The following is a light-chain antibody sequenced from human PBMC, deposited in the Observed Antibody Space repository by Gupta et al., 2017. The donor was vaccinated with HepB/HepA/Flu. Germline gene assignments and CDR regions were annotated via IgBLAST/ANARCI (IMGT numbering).Light chain of an antibody. CDR3: QSYDSRLSGWV. CDR1: SSNIGAGYD. V-gene: IGLV1-40*01. J-gene: IGLJ3*02. Sequence: QSVLTQPPSVSGAPGQRVTISCTGSSSNIGAGYDVHWYQQLPGTAPKLLIYGNSNRPSGVPDRFSGYKSGTSAYLDITGLQAEDEADYYGQSYDSRLSGWVFGGGTKLTVL. CDR2: GNS.